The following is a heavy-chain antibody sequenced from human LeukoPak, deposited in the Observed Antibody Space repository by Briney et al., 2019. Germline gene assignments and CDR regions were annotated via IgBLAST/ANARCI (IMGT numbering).Heavy chain of an antibody. CDR2: MNPNSGNT. CDR3: ARGWSSSSTFDY. Sequence: GASVKVSCKASGYTFTSYDINWVRQATGQGLEWMGWMNPNSGNTGYAQKFQGRVTMTRNTSISTAYMELSSLGSEDTAVYYCARGWSSSSTFDYWGQGTLVTVSS. CDR1: GYTFTSYD. V-gene: IGHV1-8*01. D-gene: IGHD6-6*01. J-gene: IGHJ4*02.